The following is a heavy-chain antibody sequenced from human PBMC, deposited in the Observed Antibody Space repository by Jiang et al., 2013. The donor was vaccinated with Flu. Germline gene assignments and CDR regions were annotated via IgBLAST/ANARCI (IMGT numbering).Heavy chain of an antibody. D-gene: IGHD2-15*01. CDR2: ISYDGSNK. CDR3: AKGYCSGGSCYRLVH. V-gene: IGHV3-30*18. Sequence: RSLRLSCAASGFTFSSYGMHWVRQAPGKGLEWVAVISYDGSNKYYADSVKGRFTISRDNSKNTLYLQMNSLRAEDTAVYYCAKGYCSGGSCYRLVHWGQGTLVTVSS. CDR1: GFTFSSYG. J-gene: IGHJ1*01.